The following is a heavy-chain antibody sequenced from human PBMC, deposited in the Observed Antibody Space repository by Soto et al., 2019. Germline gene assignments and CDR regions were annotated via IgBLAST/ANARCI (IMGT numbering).Heavy chain of an antibody. Sequence: PSETLSLTCAVYGGSSSGYDWSWIRQPPGKGLEWIGEINHSGSTNYNPSLKSRVTISVDTSKNQFSLKLSSVTAADTAVYYCARDSISPTYYYYGMDVWGQGTTVTVSS. CDR1: GGSSSGYD. D-gene: IGHD3-9*01. CDR2: INHSGST. CDR3: ARDSISPTYYYYGMDV. J-gene: IGHJ6*02. V-gene: IGHV4-34*01.